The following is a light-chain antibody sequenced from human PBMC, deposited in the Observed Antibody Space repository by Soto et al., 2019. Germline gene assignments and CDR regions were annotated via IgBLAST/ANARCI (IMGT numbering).Light chain of an antibody. V-gene: IGKV3-11*01. J-gene: IGKJ5*01. CDR3: QQRSNWIT. CDR2: DAS. CDR1: QSVSSY. Sequence: IGFIQSPTTPSFSPGERATLSCRASQSVSSYLAWYQQKPGQAPRLLIYDASNRPTGIPARFSGSGSGTDFTLTISSLEPEDFAVYHCQQRSNWITFGQGTRLEIK.